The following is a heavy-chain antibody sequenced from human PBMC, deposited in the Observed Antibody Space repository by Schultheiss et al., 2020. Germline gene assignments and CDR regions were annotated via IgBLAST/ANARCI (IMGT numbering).Heavy chain of an antibody. Sequence: GGSLRLSCAASGFTFSSSWMGWVRQAPGKGLEWVATIKQDGSEKYSLDSVRGRFTISRDNAKNSLYLQMNSLRVDDTAVYYCARWGGYWCQGTLVTVSS. CDR3: ARWGGY. J-gene: IGHJ4*02. CDR2: IKQDGSEK. V-gene: IGHV3-7*01. D-gene: IGHD3-16*01. CDR1: GFTFSSSW.